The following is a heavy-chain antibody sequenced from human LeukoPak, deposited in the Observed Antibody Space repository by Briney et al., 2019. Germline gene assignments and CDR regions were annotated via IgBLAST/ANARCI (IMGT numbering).Heavy chain of an antibody. CDR3: ARDGFYDSSGYYYEDYYYYGMDV. J-gene: IGHJ6*02. Sequence: ASVKVSCKASGGTFSSYAISWVRQAPGQGLEWMGWISAYNGNTNYAQKLQGRVTMTTDTSTSTAYMELRSLRSDDTAVYYCARDGFYDSSGYYYEDYYYYGMDVWGQGTTVTVSS. CDR2: ISAYNGNT. V-gene: IGHV1-18*01. D-gene: IGHD3-22*01. CDR1: GGTFSSYA.